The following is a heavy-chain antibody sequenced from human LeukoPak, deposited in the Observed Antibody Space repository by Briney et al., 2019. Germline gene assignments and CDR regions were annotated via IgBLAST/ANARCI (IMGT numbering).Heavy chain of an antibody. CDR2: ISSSSSYI. V-gene: IGHV3-21*01. J-gene: IGHJ4*02. D-gene: IGHD6-13*01. CDR3: ARGTPYSSSWYYVFDY. Sequence: GGSLRLSCAASGFTFSSYGMHWVRQAPGKGLEWVSSISSSSSYIYYADSVKGRFTISRDNAKNSLYLQMNSLRAEDTAVYYCARGTPYSSSWYYVFDYWGQGTLVTVSS. CDR1: GFTFSSYG.